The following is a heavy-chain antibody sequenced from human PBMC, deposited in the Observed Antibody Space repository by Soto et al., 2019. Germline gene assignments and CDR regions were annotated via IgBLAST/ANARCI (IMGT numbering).Heavy chain of an antibody. CDR3: ARCLFSYGARFDP. J-gene: IGHJ5*02. Sequence: PSETLSLTCTVSGGSISSGGYYWSWIRQHPGKGLEWIGYIYYSGSTYYNPSLKSRVTISVDTSKNQFSLKLSSVTAADTAVYYCARCLFSYGARFDPWGQGTPVTVSS. CDR1: GGSISSGGYY. CDR2: IYYSGST. D-gene: IGHD1-26*01. V-gene: IGHV4-31*03.